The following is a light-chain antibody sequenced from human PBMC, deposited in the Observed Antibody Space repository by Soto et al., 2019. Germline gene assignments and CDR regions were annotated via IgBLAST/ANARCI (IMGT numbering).Light chain of an antibody. CDR3: SAYRRGSTYV. J-gene: IGLJ1*01. CDR1: SRDVGGYNY. Sequence: QSVLTQPASVSGSPGQSITVSCTGTSRDVGGYNYVSWYQQHPGKAPRLMIYDVTNRPSGVSNRFSGSKSGNTASLTISGLQAEDEADYYCSAYRRGSTYVFGTGTKRTVL. V-gene: IGLV2-14*01. CDR2: DVT.